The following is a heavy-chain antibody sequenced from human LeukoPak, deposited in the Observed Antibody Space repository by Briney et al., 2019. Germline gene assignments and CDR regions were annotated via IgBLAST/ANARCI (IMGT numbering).Heavy chain of an antibody. CDR2: ISSSGSTI. V-gene: IGHV3-11*04. D-gene: IGHD6-6*01. J-gene: IGHJ3*02. Sequence: PGGSLRLSCAASGFTFSDYYMSWIRQAPGKGLEWVSYISSSGSTIYYADSVKGRFTISRDNAKNTLYLQMNSLRAEDTAVYYCAKDRAAARPDAFDIWGQGTMVTVSS. CDR3: AKDRAAARPDAFDI. CDR1: GFTFSDYY.